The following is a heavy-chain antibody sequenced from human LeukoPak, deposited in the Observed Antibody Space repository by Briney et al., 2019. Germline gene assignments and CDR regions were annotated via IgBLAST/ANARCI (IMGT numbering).Heavy chain of an antibody. CDR3: ARDGQLVRKGTFYYYYYMDV. V-gene: IGHV3-30*19. D-gene: IGHD6-6*01. CDR2: IWYGGSNK. CDR1: GFTFDNYG. J-gene: IGHJ6*03. Sequence: GGPLRLSCAASGFTFDNYGMHWVRQAPGKGLEWVAVIWYGGSNKYYADSVKGRFTISRDNSKNTLYLQMNSLRAEDTAVYYCARDGQLVRKGTFYYYYYMDVWGKGTTVTVSS.